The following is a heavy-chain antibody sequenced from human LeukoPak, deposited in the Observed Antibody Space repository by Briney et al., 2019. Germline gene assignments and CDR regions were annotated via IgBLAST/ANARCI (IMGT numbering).Heavy chain of an antibody. CDR2: INPNSGGT. D-gene: IGHD1-26*01. J-gene: IGHJ6*03. CDR1: GYTFTGYY. V-gene: IGHV1-2*02. CDR3: ARGVIVWGATPHYYMDV. Sequence: VASVKVSCRASGYTFTGYYMHWVRQAPGQGLEWMGWINPNSGGTNYAQKFQGRVTMTRDTSISTAYMELSRLRSDDTAVYYCARGVIVWGATPHYYMDVWGKGTTVTISS.